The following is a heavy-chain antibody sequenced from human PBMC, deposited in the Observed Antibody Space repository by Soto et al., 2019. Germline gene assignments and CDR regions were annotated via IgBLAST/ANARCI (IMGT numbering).Heavy chain of an antibody. CDR1: GSSMNNGGYY. CDR2: IYSNGDT. CDR3: ARRGGSSSRYYYYALDV. D-gene: IGHD6-6*01. V-gene: IGHV4-31*03. J-gene: IGHJ6*02. Sequence: PSETLSLTCSVSGSSMNNGGYYWSWIRQLPGKGLEWIGYIYSNGDTYYNPSLKSRLTISVDTSKNQFSLNLTSVTAADTAVYYCARRGGSSSRYYYYALDVWGQGTTVTVSS.